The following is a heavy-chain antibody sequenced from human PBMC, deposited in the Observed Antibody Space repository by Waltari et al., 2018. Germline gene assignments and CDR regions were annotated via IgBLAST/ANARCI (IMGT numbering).Heavy chain of an antibody. Sequence: QVQLQESGPGLVKPSETLSLTCAVSGYSITSGYYWGWIRQPPGKGLEWIGSIYHSGSTYYNPSLKSRVTISVDTSKNQFSLKLSSVTAADTAVYYCARDDYGDYTSGWFDPWGQGTLVTVSS. D-gene: IGHD4-17*01. CDR3: ARDDYGDYTSGWFDP. CDR1: GYSITSGYY. CDR2: IYHSGST. V-gene: IGHV4-38-2*02. J-gene: IGHJ5*02.